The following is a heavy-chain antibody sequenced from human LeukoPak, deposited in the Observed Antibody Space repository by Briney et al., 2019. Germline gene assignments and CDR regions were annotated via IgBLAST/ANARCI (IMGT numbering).Heavy chain of an antibody. V-gene: IGHV3-74*01. CDR1: GFTFSSYW. D-gene: IGHD3-10*01. CDR2: ISSDGSTT. Sequence: GGSLRLSCAVSGFTFSSYWMHWVRQVPGEGLVWVSRISSDGSTTTYADSVKGRFTISRDNAKNTLHLQVNSLRAEDTAVYYCVNILFGWGQGTLVSVSS. J-gene: IGHJ4*02. CDR3: VNILFG.